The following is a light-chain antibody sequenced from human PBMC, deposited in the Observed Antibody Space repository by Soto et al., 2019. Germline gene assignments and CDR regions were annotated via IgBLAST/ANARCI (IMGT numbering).Light chain of an antibody. CDR2: DGS. CDR3: QQYNSYPLT. Sequence: DIQMTQSPSTLSASVGDRVTITCRASQGVSSWLVWYQQKAGKAPKFLIYDGSSLESGVPSRFSGSGSGTEFTLTISSLQPDDFATYYCQQYNSYPLTFGGGTKVDIK. J-gene: IGKJ4*01. V-gene: IGKV1-5*01. CDR1: QGVSSW.